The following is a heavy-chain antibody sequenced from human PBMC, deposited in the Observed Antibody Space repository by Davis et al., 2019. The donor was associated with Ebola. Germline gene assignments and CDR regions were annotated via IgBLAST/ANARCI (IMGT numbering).Heavy chain of an antibody. D-gene: IGHD3-3*01. CDR3: AKSGLSFGVVKYHYGMDV. J-gene: IGHJ6*04. V-gene: IGHV3-23*01. CDR2: LSVTGGHA. Sequence: GESLKISCAASGFTFRAYAMSWVRQAPGKGLEWVAALSVTGGHAFYADSVKGRFTISRDNSKKTLYLQMNSLRAEDTAVYYCAKSGLSFGVVKYHYGMDVWGKGTTVTVSS. CDR1: GFTFRAYA.